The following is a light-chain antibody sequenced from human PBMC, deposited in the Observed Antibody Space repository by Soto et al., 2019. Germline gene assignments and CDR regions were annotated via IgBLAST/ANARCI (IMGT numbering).Light chain of an antibody. Sequence: EIVLTQSPVTLSLSPGERATLSCRASQSVTTFLAWYQQKPGQAPRLLIYDASKRATGIPARFSGSGSGTEFTLTISSLEPEDFAVYYCQQRTNWPLTFGGGTKGEIK. J-gene: IGKJ4*01. V-gene: IGKV3-11*01. CDR2: DAS. CDR3: QQRTNWPLT. CDR1: QSVTTF.